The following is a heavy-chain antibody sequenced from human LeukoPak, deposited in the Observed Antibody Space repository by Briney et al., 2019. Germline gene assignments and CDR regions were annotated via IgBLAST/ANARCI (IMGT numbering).Heavy chain of an antibody. D-gene: IGHD3-22*01. Sequence: GGSLRLSCAVSGITLSNYGMSWVRQAPGKGLEWVAGICDSGGIAKYADSVKGRFTISGDNSKNTLYLQMSILPAEKTAFYFCATRGVVIRVILVGFHKEAYYFDSWGQGALVTVSS. V-gene: IGHV3-23*01. CDR1: GITLSNYG. CDR3: ATRGVVIRVILVGFHKEAYYFDS. CDR2: ICDSGGIA. J-gene: IGHJ4*02.